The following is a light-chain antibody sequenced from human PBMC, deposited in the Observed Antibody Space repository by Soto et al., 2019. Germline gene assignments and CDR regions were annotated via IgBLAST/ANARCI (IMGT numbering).Light chain of an antibody. J-gene: IGKJ4*01. CDR1: QSIGLA. CDR3: QQYNNWPLT. CDR2: DAS. V-gene: IGKV3-11*01. Sequence: EIVLTQSPATLSLSPGERATLSCRASQSIGLAIAWYQHKPGQAPRLLIFDASQRATGIPARFRGSGSGTDFTLSISSLEPEDFAVYYCQQYNNWPLTFGGGTKVDIK.